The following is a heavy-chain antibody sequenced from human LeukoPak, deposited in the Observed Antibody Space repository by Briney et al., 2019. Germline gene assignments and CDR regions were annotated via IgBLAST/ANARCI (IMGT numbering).Heavy chain of an antibody. J-gene: IGHJ4*02. D-gene: IGHD6-19*01. CDR1: GFTFSSYA. CDR3: AKEGSSGWYGGDYYFDY. V-gene: IGHV3-23*01. Sequence: PGGSLRLSCAASGFTFSSYAMSWVRQAPGKGLEWVSAISGSGGSTYYADSVKGRFTISRDNSKNTLYLQMNSLRAEDTAVYYCAKEGSSGWYGGDYYFDYWGQGTLVTVSS. CDR2: ISGSGGST.